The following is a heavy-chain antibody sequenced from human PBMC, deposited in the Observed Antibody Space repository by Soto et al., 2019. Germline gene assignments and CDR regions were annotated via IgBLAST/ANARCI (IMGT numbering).Heavy chain of an antibody. Sequence: PGGSLRLSCAASGFTFSSHWMHWVRQAPGKGLVWVSRINTDGSATNYADYAKGRFTVSRDNAKNTLYLQMNSLRAEDTAVYCSGGSCYAPDYWGQGTLVTVSS. CDR1: GFTFSSHW. J-gene: IGHJ4*02. V-gene: IGHV3-74*01. CDR2: INTDGSAT. CDR3: GGSCYAPDY. D-gene: IGHD2-15*01.